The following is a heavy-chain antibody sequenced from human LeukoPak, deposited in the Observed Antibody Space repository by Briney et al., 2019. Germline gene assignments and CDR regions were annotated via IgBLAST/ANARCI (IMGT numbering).Heavy chain of an antibody. CDR2: ISAYNGNT. CDR3: ARGDYDSKGYLFY. CDR1: GYTLISYG. Sequence: GASVKVSCKASGYTLISYGISWVRQAPGQGLEWMGWISAYNGNTNYAQKFQGRVTMTTDTSTTTAYMEMRSLTSDDTAVYYCARGDYDSKGYLFYWGQGTLVTVSS. J-gene: IGHJ4*02. D-gene: IGHD3-22*01. V-gene: IGHV1-18*01.